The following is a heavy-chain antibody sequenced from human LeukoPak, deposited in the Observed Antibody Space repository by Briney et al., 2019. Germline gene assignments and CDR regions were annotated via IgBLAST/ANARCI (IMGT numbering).Heavy chain of an antibody. J-gene: IGHJ4*02. Sequence: GGSLRLSCAASGFTFSNYGMHWVRQAPGKGLEWVASIWYDGSNKYYADSVKGRFTISRDNSKNTLYLQMNSLRAEDTAVYYCAKDQPPAYDSSGYPTLDYWGQGTLVTVSS. CDR3: AKDQPPAYDSSGYPTLDY. CDR1: GFTFSNYG. V-gene: IGHV3-30*02. D-gene: IGHD3-22*01. CDR2: IWYDGSNK.